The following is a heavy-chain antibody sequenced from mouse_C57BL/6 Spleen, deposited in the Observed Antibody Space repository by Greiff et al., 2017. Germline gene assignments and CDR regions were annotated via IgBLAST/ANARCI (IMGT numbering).Heavy chain of an antibody. CDR3: ARSPRFDY. V-gene: IGHV1-61*01. CDR1: GFTFTSYW. CDR2: IYPSDSET. J-gene: IGHJ2*01. Sequence: VQLQQPGAELVRPGSSVKLSCKASGFTFTSYWMDWVKQRPGQGLEWIGNIYPSDSETHYNHKFKDKATLTVDKSSSTAYMQLSRLTSEDSAVYYCARSPRFDYWGQGTTLPGSS.